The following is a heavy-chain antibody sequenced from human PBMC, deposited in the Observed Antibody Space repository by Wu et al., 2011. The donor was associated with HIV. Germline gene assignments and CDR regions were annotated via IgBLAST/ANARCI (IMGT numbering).Heavy chain of an antibody. CDR2: INPDNGDT. CDR1: GYNFVGHL. CDR3: VRDGGGEFIFDN. D-gene: IGHD3-16*01. V-gene: IGHV1-2*06. J-gene: IGHJ4*02. Sequence: QVQLMQSGAEAKKPGASVKVSCKASGYNFVGHLLHWVRQAPGQGPEWMGRINPDNGDTKFARKFQGRVTLTRDTLITTTYMELTRLTSDDTAVYYCVRDGGGEFIFDNWGQGTLVTVSS.